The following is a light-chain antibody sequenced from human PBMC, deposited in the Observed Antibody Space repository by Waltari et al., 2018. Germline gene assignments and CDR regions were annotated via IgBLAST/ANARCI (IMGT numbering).Light chain of an antibody. V-gene: IGLV4-69*01. J-gene: IGLJ3*02. CDR3: QTWGTGIQV. Sequence: QLVLTQSPSASASLGASVKLTCTLSSGNSNYAIPWQQQQPEKGPRYLMKLNDDGSHNEGDGIPDRFSGSSSGAERYLTISSLQSEDEADYYCQTWGTGIQVFGGGTKLTVL. CDR1: SGNSNYA. CDR2: LNDDGSH.